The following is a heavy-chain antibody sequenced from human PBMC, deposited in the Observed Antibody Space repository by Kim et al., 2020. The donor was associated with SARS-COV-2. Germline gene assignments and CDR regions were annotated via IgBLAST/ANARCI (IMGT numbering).Heavy chain of an antibody. CDR3: ARLPLSWFGDEGVGWFDP. V-gene: IGHV5-51*01. D-gene: IGHD3-10*01. J-gene: IGHJ5*02. CDR2: IYPCDSDT. CDR1: GYSFTSYW. Sequence: GESLKISCKGSGYSFTSYWIGWVRQMPGKGLEWMGIIYPCDSDTRYSPSFQGQVTISADKSISTAYLQWSSLKASDTAMYYCARLPLSWFGDEGVGWFDPWGQGTLVTVSS.